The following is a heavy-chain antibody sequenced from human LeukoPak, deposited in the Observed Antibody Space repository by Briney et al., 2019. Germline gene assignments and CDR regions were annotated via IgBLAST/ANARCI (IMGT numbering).Heavy chain of an antibody. CDR3: ARTGYYYDSSGYYQYYFDY. CDR1: GGSFSGYY. V-gene: IGHV4-59*01. Sequence: PSETLSLTCAVYGGSFSGYYWSWIRQPPGKGLEWIGYIYYSGSTNYNPSLKSRVTISVDTSKNQFSLKLNSVTAADTAVYYCARTGYYYDSSGYYQYYFDYWGQGTLVTVSS. CDR2: IYYSGST. D-gene: IGHD3-22*01. J-gene: IGHJ4*02.